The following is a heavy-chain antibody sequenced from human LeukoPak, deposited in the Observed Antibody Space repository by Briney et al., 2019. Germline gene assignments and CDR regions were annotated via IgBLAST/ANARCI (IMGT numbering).Heavy chain of an antibody. CDR2: IYYSGST. J-gene: IGHJ6*02. D-gene: IGHD5-24*01. Sequence: SETLSLTCTVSGGSISSYYWSWIRQPPGKGLEWIGYIYYSGSTNYNPPLKSRLTISVDTSKNQFSLKLSSVTAADTAVYYCARGRRDGYNNYYYYGMDVWGQGTTVTVFS. CDR3: ARGRRDGYNNYYYYGMDV. CDR1: GGSISSYY. V-gene: IGHV4-59*01.